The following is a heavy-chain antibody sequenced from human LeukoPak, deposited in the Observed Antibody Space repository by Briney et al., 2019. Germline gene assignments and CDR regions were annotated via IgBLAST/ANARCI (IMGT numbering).Heavy chain of an antibody. CDR2: IYYSGST. J-gene: IGHJ4*02. D-gene: IGHD2-15*01. V-gene: IGHV4-39*07. CDR3: AREEDISTTKDY. Sequence: PSQTLSLTCTVSGGSISSSSYYWGWIRQPPGKGLEWIGSIYYSGSTYYNPSLKSRVTISVDTSKNQFSLKLSSVTAADTAVYYCAREEDISTTKDYWGQGTLVTVSS. CDR1: GGSISSSSYY.